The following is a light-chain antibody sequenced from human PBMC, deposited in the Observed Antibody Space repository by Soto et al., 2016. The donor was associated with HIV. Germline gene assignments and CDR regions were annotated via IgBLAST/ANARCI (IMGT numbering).Light chain of an antibody. CDR1: NIGRKS. Sequence: SYELTQPPSVSVAPGKTARITCGGNNIGRKSVHWYQQKPGQAPVLVVYDDSDRPSGIPERFSGSNSGNTATLTISGTQAMDEADYYCQAWDTSTAVFGTGTKVTVL. CDR2: DDS. CDR3: QAWDTSTAV. J-gene: IGLJ1*01. V-gene: IGLV3-21*01.